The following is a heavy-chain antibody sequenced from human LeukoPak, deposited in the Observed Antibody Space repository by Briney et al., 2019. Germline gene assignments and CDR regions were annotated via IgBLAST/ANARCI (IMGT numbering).Heavy chain of an antibody. J-gene: IGHJ4*02. V-gene: IGHV3-7*01. Sequence: GGSLRLSCAASGFTFSSYWMSWVRQALGKGLEWVADIKQDGSEKNYMDSVKGRFIISRENAKNSLYPQMNTLRAEDTAVYYCARGRELGANFWVHWGQGTLVTVSS. CDR1: GFTFSSYW. CDR3: ARGRELGANFWVH. CDR2: IKQDGSEK. D-gene: IGHD1-7*01.